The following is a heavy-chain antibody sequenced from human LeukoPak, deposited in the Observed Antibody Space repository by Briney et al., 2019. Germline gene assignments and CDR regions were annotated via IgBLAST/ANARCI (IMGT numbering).Heavy chain of an antibody. J-gene: IGHJ4*02. Sequence: GGSLRLSCTASEFTFSNYWMTWVRQSPARGLEWVASIRDDGGHKGYIDSVKGRFSVSRDNPRNSLYLQMNSLTSEDTAVYYCAGLGYNHWDLDFWGQGAQVTVSP. CDR2: IRDDGGHK. D-gene: IGHD1-14*01. V-gene: IGHV3-7*01. CDR1: EFTFSNYW. CDR3: AGLGYNHWDLDF.